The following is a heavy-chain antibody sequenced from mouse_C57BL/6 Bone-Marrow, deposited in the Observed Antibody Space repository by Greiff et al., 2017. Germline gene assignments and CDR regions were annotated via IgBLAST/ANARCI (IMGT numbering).Heavy chain of an antibody. J-gene: IGHJ2*01. CDR3: TRSLIYYGTNY. CDR2: IDPEDGET. CDR1: GFNIKDSY. Sequence: VQLQQSGAELVKPGASVKLSCTASGFNIKDSYIHWVKQRTEQGLEWIGRIDPEDGETKYAPKFQDKATITADTSSNTAYLRLSSLTAEDTAVYYSTRSLIYYGTNYWGQGTTLTVSS. V-gene: IGHV14-2*01. D-gene: IGHD1-1*01.